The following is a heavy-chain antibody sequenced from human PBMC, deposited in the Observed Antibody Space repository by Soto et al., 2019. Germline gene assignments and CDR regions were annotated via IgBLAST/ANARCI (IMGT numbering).Heavy chain of an antibody. CDR1: VFTFSTHG. D-gene: IGHD3-16*01. Sequence: RWSLRLSCSASVFTFSTHGIHWVRQAPGKGMEWVAVVSYDGSNKYYGDSVKGRFTISRDNSKNSLYLQMNSLRTEDTAVYYCAKDRVKSGVGEVDYWGQGTLVTVSS. J-gene: IGHJ4*02. V-gene: IGHV3-30*18. CDR3: AKDRVKSGVGEVDY. CDR2: VSYDGSNK.